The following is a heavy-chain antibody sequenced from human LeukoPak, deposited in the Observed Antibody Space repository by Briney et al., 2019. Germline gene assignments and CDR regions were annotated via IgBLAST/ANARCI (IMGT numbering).Heavy chain of an antibody. CDR2: INRSGST. CDR1: GGSYIGYY. CDR3: ARGSPGGYSCSWYYSFDY. D-gene: IGHD6-13*01. Sequence: SETLSLTCAVYGGSYIGYYWSWIRQPPGKGLEWIGEINRSGSTNYNPSLKSRVTISVDTSKNQFSLKLNSVTAADMAVYYCARGSPGGYSCSWYYSFDYWGQGTLVTVSS. V-gene: IGHV4-34*01. J-gene: IGHJ4*02.